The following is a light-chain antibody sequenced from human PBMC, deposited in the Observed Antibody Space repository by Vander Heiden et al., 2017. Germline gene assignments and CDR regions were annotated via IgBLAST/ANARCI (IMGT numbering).Light chain of an antibody. CDR1: PGAVTSGYY. CDR2: SAI. V-gene: IGLV7-43*01. CDR3: LLYFGGAWV. J-gene: IGLJ2*01. Sequence: QTMVTQEPSLTVSPGGTVTRTCASNPGAVTSGYYPNWFQQKPGQAPMTLIYSAINKYSWTPARFSASLLGGKAALTLSGVQPEDEAEYYCLLYFGGAWVFGGGTKLTVL.